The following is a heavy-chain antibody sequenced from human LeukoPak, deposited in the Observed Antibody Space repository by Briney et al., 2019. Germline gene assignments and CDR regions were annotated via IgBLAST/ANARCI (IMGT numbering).Heavy chain of an antibody. D-gene: IGHD2-21*02. CDR3: ARGPLSLTYCGGDCLSNRFDP. J-gene: IGHJ5*02. V-gene: IGHV4-61*02. Sequence: TASETLSLTCTVSGGSINSGVYYWSWIRQPAGKGLEWIGRIYTNGNSDYDPALGSRVTISLDTSKNQFSLRLNSVTAADTAVYYCARGPLSLTYCGGDCLSNRFDPWGQGTLVTVSS. CDR1: GGSINSGVYY. CDR2: IYTNGNS.